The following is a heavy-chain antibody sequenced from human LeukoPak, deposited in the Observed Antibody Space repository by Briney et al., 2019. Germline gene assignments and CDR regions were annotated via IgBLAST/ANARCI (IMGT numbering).Heavy chain of an antibody. D-gene: IGHD3-22*01. CDR1: GGSISSYY. Sequence: SETLSLTCTVSGGSISSYYWSWIRQPPGKGLEWIGYIYYSGSTNYNPSLKSRVTISVDTSKNQFSLKLSSVTAADTAVYYCARDYYDNSGSFGGFDCWGQGTLVTVSS. CDR3: ARDYYDNSGSFGGFDC. J-gene: IGHJ4*02. CDR2: IYYSGST. V-gene: IGHV4-59*12.